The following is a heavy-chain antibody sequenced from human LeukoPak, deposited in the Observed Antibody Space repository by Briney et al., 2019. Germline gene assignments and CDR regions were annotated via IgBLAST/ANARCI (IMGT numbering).Heavy chain of an antibody. CDR1: GYTLTELS. Sequence: VXVSRKVSGYTLTELSMHWVRQAPGKGXEWMGGFDPEDGETIYAQKFQGRVTMTEDTSTDTAYMELSSLRSEDTAVYYCAADYGSGSFDYWGQGTLVTVSS. D-gene: IGHD3-10*01. CDR2: FDPEDGET. V-gene: IGHV1-24*01. J-gene: IGHJ4*02. CDR3: AADYGSGSFDY.